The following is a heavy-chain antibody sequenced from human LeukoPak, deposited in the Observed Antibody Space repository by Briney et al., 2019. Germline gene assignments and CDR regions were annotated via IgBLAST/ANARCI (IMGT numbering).Heavy chain of an antibody. J-gene: IGHJ4*02. CDR1: GGSISSGSYY. D-gene: IGHD3-10*01. V-gene: IGHV4-61*02. Sequence: SQTLSLTCTVSGGSISSGSYYWSWIRQPAGKGLEWIVRIYTSGSTNYNPSLKSRVTISVDTSKNQFSLKLSSVTAADTAVYYCARDRSYYGSGTYYRVWGQGTLVTVSS. CDR3: ARDRSYYGSGTYYRV. CDR2: IYTSGST.